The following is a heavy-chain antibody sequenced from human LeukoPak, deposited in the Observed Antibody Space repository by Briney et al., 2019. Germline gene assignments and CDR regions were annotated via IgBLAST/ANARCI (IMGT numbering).Heavy chain of an antibody. CDR1: GYTFSNYG. J-gene: IGHJ4*02. CDR3: ARGGYSGSYQPIDY. CDR2: IRGDNGNT. V-gene: IGHV1-18*01. Sequence: ASVKVSCKASGYTFSNYGISWVRQAPGQGLEWVGWIRGDNGNTNYAQKLQGRVTMTTDTSTSTAYMELRSLGSDETAVYYCARGGYSGSYQPIDYWGQGTLVTVSS. D-gene: IGHD1-26*01.